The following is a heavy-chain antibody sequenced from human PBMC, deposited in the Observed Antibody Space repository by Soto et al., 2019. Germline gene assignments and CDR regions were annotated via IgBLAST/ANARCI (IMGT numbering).Heavy chain of an antibody. J-gene: IGHJ4*02. V-gene: IGHV3-21*06. Sequence: GGSLRLSCVASGFTFSYYGMNWVRQAPGKGLEWVASIGDTGGRIFYADSVKGRLTVSRDNAKNSLYLEMNSLRVDDTAVYYCARRAALDHWGQGTLVTVSS. CDR1: GFTFSYYG. CDR2: IGDTGGRI. CDR3: ARRAALDH.